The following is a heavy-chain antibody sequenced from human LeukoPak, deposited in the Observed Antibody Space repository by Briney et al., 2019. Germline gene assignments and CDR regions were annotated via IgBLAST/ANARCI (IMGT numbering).Heavy chain of an antibody. V-gene: IGHV3-23*01. J-gene: IGHJ4*02. CDR3: AKRRPYYYDSSGYYDY. CDR1: GFTLSSYA. D-gene: IGHD3-22*01. CDR2: ISGSGGST. Sequence: GGSLRLSCAASGFTLSSYAMSWVRQAPGKGLEWVSAISGSGGSTYYADSVKGRFTISRDNSKNTLYLQMNSLRAEDTAVYYCAKRRPYYYDSSGYYDYWGQGTLVTVSS.